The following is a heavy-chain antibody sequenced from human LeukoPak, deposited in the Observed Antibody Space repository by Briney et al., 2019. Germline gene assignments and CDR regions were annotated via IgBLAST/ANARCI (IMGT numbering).Heavy chain of an antibody. CDR1: GGSITISDYY. J-gene: IGHJ4*02. D-gene: IGHD6-19*01. Sequence: PSETLSLTCVASGGSITISDYYWGWIRQSPGEGLEWIGSIYYTGSTYYNPSLKSRLTISVDTSTNHFSLKLSSVTAADTAVYYCARHSGWYRFDYWGQGTLVTVSS. CDR2: IYYTGST. V-gene: IGHV4-39*01. CDR3: ARHSGWYRFDY.